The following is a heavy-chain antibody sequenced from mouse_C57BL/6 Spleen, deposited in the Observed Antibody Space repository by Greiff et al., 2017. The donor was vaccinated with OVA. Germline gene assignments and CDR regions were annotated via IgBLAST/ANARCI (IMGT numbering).Heavy chain of an antibody. CDR1: GYTFTDYY. V-gene: IGHV1-26*01. Sequence: EVQLQQSGPELVKPGASVKISCKASGYTFTDYYMNWVKQSPGKSLEWIGDINPNNGGTSYNQKFKGKATLTVDKSSSTAYMELRSLTSEDSAVYYCARRGLRPYYYAMDYWGQGTSVTVSS. D-gene: IGHD2-4*01. J-gene: IGHJ4*01. CDR3: ARRGLRPYYYAMDY. CDR2: INPNNGGT.